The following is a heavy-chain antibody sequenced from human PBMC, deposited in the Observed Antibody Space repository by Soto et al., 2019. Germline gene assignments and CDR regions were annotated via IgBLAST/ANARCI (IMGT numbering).Heavy chain of an antibody. V-gene: IGHV1-18*04. J-gene: IGHJ6*02. CDR2: TSAYNGNT. Sequence: GASVKVSCKASGYTFTSYGISWVRQAPGQGLEWMGWTSAYNGNTNYAQKLQGRVTMTTDTSTSTAYMELRSLRSDDTAVYYCARDLEVPYYDFWSGYPPGVSAYYYGMDVWGQGTTVTVSS. CDR3: ARDLEVPYYDFWSGYPPGVSAYYYGMDV. CDR1: GYTFTSYG. D-gene: IGHD3-3*01.